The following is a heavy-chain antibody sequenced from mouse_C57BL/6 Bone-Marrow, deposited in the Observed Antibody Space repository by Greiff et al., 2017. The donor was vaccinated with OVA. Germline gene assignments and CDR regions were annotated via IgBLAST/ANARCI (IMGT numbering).Heavy chain of an antibody. Sequence: VQLQQSGAELVRPGTSVKLSCTASGYTFTSYGMPWVKQRPGQGLEWIGVIDPSDSYTNYTQQFKGTPTLPVDTSSNTAYMHLSRLTSDDSSVDCCASDYYGSRYYAMDYWGQGTSVTVSS. V-gene: IGHV1-59*01. J-gene: IGHJ4*01. CDR3: ASDYYGSRYYAMDY. CDR2: IDPSDSYT. CDR1: GYTFTSYG. D-gene: IGHD1-1*01.